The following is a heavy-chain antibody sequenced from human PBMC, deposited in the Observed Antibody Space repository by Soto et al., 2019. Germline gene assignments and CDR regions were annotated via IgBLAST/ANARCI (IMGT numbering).Heavy chain of an antibody. V-gene: IGHV3-23*01. D-gene: IGHD2-15*01. CDR1: GFTFSSYA. CDR3: ARDPSTFRYCSGGGCPSRFDY. J-gene: IGHJ4*02. CDR2: ISGSGGST. Sequence: GGSLRLSCAASGFTFSSYAMSWFRQAPGKGLEWVSAISGSGGSTYYADSVKGRFTISRDNAKNSLYLQVNSLRAEDTAVYYCARDPSTFRYCSGGGCPSRFDYWGQGTLVTVSS.